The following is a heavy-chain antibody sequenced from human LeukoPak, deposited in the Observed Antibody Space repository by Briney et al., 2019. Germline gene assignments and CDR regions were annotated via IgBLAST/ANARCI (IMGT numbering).Heavy chain of an antibody. CDR1: GFTFSSYS. J-gene: IGHJ3*02. D-gene: IGHD5-18*01. CDR2: ISSSTSYI. V-gene: IGHV3-21*01. Sequence: GGSLRLSCAASGFTFSSYSMNWVRRAPGKGLEWVSSISSSTSYIYYADSVKGRFTISRDNAKNSLYLQMNSLRAEDTAVYYCARNRSPGGGYSYGYDAFDIWGQGTMVTVSS. CDR3: ARNRSPGGGYSYGYDAFDI.